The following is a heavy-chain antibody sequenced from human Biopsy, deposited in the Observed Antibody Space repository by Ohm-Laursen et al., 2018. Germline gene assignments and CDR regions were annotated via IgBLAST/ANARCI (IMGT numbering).Heavy chain of an antibody. CDR2: MSPNTGNT. D-gene: IGHD1-26*01. Sequence: GASVKVSCKASSYTFTSHDINWVRQATGQGLEWVGWMSPNTGNTVYAQRFQDRVTMTSDTSTGTAYMELTSLTSDDTAVYFCARWETTLGRSLDSWGQGTLVAVSS. J-gene: IGHJ4*02. CDR1: SYTFTSHD. V-gene: IGHV1-8*01. CDR3: ARWETTLGRSLDS.